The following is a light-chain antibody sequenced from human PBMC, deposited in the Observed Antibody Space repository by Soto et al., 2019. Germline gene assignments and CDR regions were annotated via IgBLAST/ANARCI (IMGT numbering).Light chain of an antibody. CDR1: QSVSSSY. J-gene: IGKJ4*01. V-gene: IGKV3-20*01. CDR2: GAS. Sequence: EIGLTQSPGTLSLSPGERATLSCRASQSVSSSYLAWYQQKPGQAPRLLIYGASIRATGIPDRFSGSGSGTDFTLTISRLEPEDFAVYYCQQYGSSPLTFGGGTKVEIK. CDR3: QQYGSSPLT.